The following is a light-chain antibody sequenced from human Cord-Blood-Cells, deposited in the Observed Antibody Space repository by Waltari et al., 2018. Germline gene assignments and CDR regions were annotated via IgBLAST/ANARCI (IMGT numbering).Light chain of an antibody. V-gene: IGKV3-20*01. CDR3: QQYGSF. Sequence: EIVLTQSPGTLSLSLGERATLSCRASQSVSSSYLAWYQQKPGQAPRLLIYGASSRATRIPYRCSGSGSGTDFTLTISRLEPEDFAVYYCQQYGSFFGPGTKVDIK. CDR1: QSVSSSY. J-gene: IGKJ3*01. CDR2: GAS.